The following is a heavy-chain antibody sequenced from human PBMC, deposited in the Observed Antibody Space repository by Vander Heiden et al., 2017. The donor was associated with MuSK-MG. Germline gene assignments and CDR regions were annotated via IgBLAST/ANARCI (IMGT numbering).Heavy chain of an antibody. CDR2: IWYDGSNK. V-gene: IGHV3-33*01. CDR1: GFTFSSYG. Sequence: QVQLVESGGGVVQPGRSLRLSCAASGFTFSSYGMHWVRQAPGKGLEWVAVIWYDGSNKYYADSVKGRLTISRDNSKNTLYLQMNSLRAEDTAVYYCARDKGYYYDSSGYYYGYYYYYYGMDVWGQGTTVTVSS. J-gene: IGHJ6*02. D-gene: IGHD3-22*01. CDR3: ARDKGYYYDSSGYYYGYYYYYYGMDV.